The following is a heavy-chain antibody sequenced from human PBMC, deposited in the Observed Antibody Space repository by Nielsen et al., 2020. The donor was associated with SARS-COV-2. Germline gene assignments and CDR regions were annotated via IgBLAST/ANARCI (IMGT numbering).Heavy chain of an antibody. CDR2: IKQDGSEK. J-gene: IGHJ4*02. CDR1: GFTLSDPY. V-gene: IGHV3-7*01. Sequence: GESLKISCAASGFTLSDPYMDWVRQAPGKGLEWVANIKQDGSEKYYVDSVKGRFTISRDNAKNSLYLQMNSLRAEDTAVYYCARGSYLDYWGQGTLVTVSS. CDR3: ARGSYLDY.